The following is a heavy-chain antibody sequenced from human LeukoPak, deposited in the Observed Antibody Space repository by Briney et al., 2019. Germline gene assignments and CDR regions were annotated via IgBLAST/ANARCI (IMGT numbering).Heavy chain of an antibody. J-gene: IGHJ4*02. CDR2: ISIYSGNT. D-gene: IGHD3-3*01. V-gene: IGHV1-18*01. Sequence: GASVKVSCKASGYTFTSHGLSWARQAPGQGLEWMGWISIYSGNTNYAQKFQDRISMTTDTSTSTAYMELRSLKSDDTAVYYCARIYYDFWSGYYTLIDYWGQGTLVTVSS. CDR1: GYTFTSHG. CDR3: ARIYYDFWSGYYTLIDY.